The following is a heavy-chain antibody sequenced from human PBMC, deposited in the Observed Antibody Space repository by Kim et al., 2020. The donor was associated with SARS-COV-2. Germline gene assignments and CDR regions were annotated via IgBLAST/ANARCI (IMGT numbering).Heavy chain of an antibody. CDR2: ISYDGSNK. J-gene: IGHJ4*01. Sequence: GGSLRLSCAASGFTFSSYGMHWVRQAPGKGLEWVAVISYDGSNKYYADSVKGRFTISRDNSKNTLYLQMNSLRAEDTAVYYCATPHIVVVPANLSDYWG. CDR3: ATPHIVVVPANLSDY. V-gene: IGHV3-30*03. D-gene: IGHD2-2*01. CDR1: GFTFSSYG.